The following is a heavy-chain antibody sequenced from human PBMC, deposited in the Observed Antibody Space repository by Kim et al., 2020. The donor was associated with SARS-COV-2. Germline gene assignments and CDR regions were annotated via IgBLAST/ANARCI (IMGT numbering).Heavy chain of an antibody. CDR1: GLSLSTSGVG. CDR3: AHSHGDYLSCFDY. V-gene: IGHV2-5*02. J-gene: IGHJ4*02. CDR2: IYWDDGK. D-gene: IGHD4-17*01. Sequence: SGPTLVKPTQTLTLTCTFSGLSLSTSGVGVGWIRQPPGKALEWLALIYWDDGKRYNPSLKSRLTITKDTSKNQVVLIMTNMDPVDTATYYCAHSHGDYLSCFDYWGQGTPVTVSS.